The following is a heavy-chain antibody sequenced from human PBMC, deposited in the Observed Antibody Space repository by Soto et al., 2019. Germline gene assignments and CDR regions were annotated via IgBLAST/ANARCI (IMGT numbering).Heavy chain of an antibody. CDR3: ASTDTAMVPVFHS. Sequence: QVQLQESGPGLVKPSQTLSLTCTVSGGSISSGGYYWSWIRQHPGKGLEWIGYIYYSGSTYYNPSSQGLVTISVDTSKIQSSLKLSSVTAADTAVYYCASTDTAMVPVFHSWGQGTLVIVSS. J-gene: IGHJ4*02. CDR2: IYYSGST. V-gene: IGHV4-31*01. D-gene: IGHD5-18*01. CDR1: GGSISSGGYY.